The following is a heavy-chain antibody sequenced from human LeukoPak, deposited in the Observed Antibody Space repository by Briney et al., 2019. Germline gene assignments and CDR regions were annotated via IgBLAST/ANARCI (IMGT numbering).Heavy chain of an antibody. D-gene: IGHD2-15*01. V-gene: IGHV4-39*07. J-gene: IGHJ4*02. CDR2: IYYNGST. CDR3: ARDRFYCSGGSCYSCYFDY. CDR1: GGSISSSSYY. Sequence: SETLSLTCTVSGGSISSSSYYWGWIRQPPGKGLEWIGSIYYNGSTYYNPSLKSRVTISVDTSKNQFSLKLSSVTAADTAVYYCARDRFYCSGGSCYSCYFDYWGQGTLVTVSS.